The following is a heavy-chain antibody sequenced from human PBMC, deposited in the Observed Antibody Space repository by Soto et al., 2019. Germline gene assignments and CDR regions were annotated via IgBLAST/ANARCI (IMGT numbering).Heavy chain of an antibody. Sequence: PGGSLRLSCTASGFTFGDYAMSWFRQAPGKGLEWVGFIRSKAYGGTTEYAASVKGRFTISRDDSKSIAYLQMNSLKTEDTAVYYCTRARAPGGRDYYGMDVWGQGTTVTVS. CDR2: IRSKAYGGTT. J-gene: IGHJ6*02. CDR3: TRARAPGGRDYYGMDV. V-gene: IGHV3-49*03. CDR1: GFTFGDYA.